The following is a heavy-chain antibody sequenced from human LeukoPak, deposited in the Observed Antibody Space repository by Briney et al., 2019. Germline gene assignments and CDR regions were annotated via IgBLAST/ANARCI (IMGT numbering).Heavy chain of an antibody. CDR2: ISAYNGNT. J-gene: IGHJ6*02. V-gene: IGHV1-18*01. CDR3: ARPRIAAPHYGMDV. CDR1: GYTFTSYG. Sequence: ASVKVSCKASGYTFTSYGISWVRQAPGQGPEWMGWISAYNGNTKYAQKLQGRVTMTTDTSTSTAYMELRSLRSDDTAVYYCARPRIAAPHYGMDVWGQGTTVTVSS. D-gene: IGHD6-6*01.